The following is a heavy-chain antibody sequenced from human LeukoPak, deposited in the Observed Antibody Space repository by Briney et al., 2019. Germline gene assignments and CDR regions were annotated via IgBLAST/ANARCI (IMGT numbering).Heavy chain of an antibody. J-gene: IGHJ3*02. V-gene: IGHV4-4*02. Sequence: PSGTLSLTCAVSGGSISSSNWWSWVRQPPGKGLEWIGEIYHSGSTNYNPSLKSRVTISVDKSKNQFSLKLSSVTAADTAVYYCARGIPFYYDSSGLVDAFDIWGQGTMVTVSS. CDR2: IYHSGST. CDR3: ARGIPFYYDSSGLVDAFDI. CDR1: GGSISSSNW. D-gene: IGHD3-22*01.